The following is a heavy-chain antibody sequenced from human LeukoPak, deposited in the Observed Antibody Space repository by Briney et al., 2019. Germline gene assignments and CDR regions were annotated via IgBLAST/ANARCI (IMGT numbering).Heavy chain of an antibody. V-gene: IGHV3-21*01. J-gene: IGHJ6*03. D-gene: IGHD3-22*01. CDR1: GFTFSSYG. CDR3: AREYYYDSSGSPNCMDV. CDR2: ISSSSSYI. Sequence: GGSLRLSCAASGFTFSSYGMHWVRQAPGKGLEWVSSISSSSSYIYYADSVKGRFTISRDNAKNSLYLQMNSLRAEDTAVYYCAREYYYDSSGSPNCMDVWGKGTTVTVSS.